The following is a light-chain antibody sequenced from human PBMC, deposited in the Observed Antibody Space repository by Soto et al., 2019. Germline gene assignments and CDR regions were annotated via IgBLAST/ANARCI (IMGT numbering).Light chain of an antibody. J-gene: IGKJ1*01. CDR2: KAS. CDR3: QQYIGYSRT. CDR1: QSISSW. V-gene: IGKV1-5*03. Sequence: DIQMTQSPSTLSASVGDRVTITCRASQSISSWLAWYQQKPGKAPKLLIYKASSLESGVPSRFSGSGSGTEFTLTTSSLQPDDFATYYCQQYIGYSRTFGQGTKVEIK.